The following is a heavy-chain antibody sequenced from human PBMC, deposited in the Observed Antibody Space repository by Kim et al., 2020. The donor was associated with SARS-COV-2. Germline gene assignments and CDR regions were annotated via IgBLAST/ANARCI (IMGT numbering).Heavy chain of an antibody. V-gene: IGHV3-21*01. CDR2: ISSSSSYI. CDR1: GFTFSSYS. CDR3: ARRRRMTTSSWSMDA. J-gene: IGHJ6*02. D-gene: IGHD4-17*01. Sequence: GGSLRLSCAASGFTFSSYSMNWVRQAPGKGLEWVSSISSSSSYIYYADSVKGRFTISRDNAKNSLYLKMNSLRAEDTAVYYCARRRRMTTSSWSMDAWGQGNTVSVSS.